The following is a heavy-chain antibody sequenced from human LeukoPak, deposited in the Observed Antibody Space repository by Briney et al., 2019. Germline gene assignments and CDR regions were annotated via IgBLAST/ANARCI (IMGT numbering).Heavy chain of an antibody. CDR3: ARDHSSGWYLGWFDP. J-gene: IGHJ5*02. CDR1: GFTFSSYS. Sequence: GGSLRLSCAASGFTFSSYSMNWVRQAPGKGLEWVSYISSSSSTIYYADSVKGRFTISRDNAKNSLYLQMNSLRAEDTAVYYCARDHSSGWYLGWFDPWGQGTLVAVSS. V-gene: IGHV3-48*01. CDR2: ISSSSSTI. D-gene: IGHD6-19*01.